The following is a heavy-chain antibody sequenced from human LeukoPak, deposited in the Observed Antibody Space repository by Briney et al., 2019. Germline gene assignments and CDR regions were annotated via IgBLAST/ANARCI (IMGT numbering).Heavy chain of an antibody. CDR1: GYTLTELS. CDR3: ATDLRGGALFDP. CDR2: FDPEDGET. Sequence: GASVKVSCEVSGYTLTELSMHWVRQAPGKGLEWMGGFDPEDGETIYAQKFQGRVTMTEDTSTDTAYMELSSLRSEDTAVYYCATDLRGGALFDPWGQGTLVTVSS. J-gene: IGHJ5*02. D-gene: IGHD3-16*01. V-gene: IGHV1-24*01.